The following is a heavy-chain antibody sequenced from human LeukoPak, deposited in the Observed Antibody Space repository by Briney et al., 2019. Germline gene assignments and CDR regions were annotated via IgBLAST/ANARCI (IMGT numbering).Heavy chain of an antibody. Sequence: GESLKISCKGSGYSFTSYWIAWVRQMPGKGLEWMGIIYPGDSDTRYSPSFQGQVTISADKSISTAYLQWSSLKASDTAMYYCARFDLWFGELLLGYFDYWGQGTLVTVSS. D-gene: IGHD3-10*01. V-gene: IGHV5-51*01. J-gene: IGHJ4*02. CDR2: IYPGDSDT. CDR1: GYSFTSYW. CDR3: ARFDLWFGELLLGYFDY.